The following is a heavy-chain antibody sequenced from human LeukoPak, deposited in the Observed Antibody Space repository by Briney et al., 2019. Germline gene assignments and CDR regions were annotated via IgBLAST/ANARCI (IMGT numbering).Heavy chain of an antibody. Sequence: GGSLRLSCAASGFALSSNAMSWVRQAPGKGLEWVSAMGSNIYYADSVKGRFTISRDDSKNTLHLQMNSLRLEDTAVYYCAKDDGLHNFDYWGQGTLVTVSS. CDR2: MGSNI. CDR1: GFALSSNA. D-gene: IGHD4-11*01. V-gene: IGHV3-23*01. CDR3: AKDDGLHNFDY. J-gene: IGHJ4*02.